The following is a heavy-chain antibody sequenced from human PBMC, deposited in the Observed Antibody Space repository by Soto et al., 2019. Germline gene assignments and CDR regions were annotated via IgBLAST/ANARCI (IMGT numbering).Heavy chain of an antibody. CDR2: INPSGGST. Sequence: ASVKVSCKASGYTFTSYGISWVRQAPGQGLEWMGIINPSGGSTSYAQKFQGRVTMTRDTSTSTVYMELSSLRSEDTAVYYCARDRPGVGDYVNWYFDLWGRGTLVTVSS. J-gene: IGHJ2*01. CDR1: GYTFTSYG. D-gene: IGHD4-17*01. CDR3: ARDRPGVGDYVNWYFDL. V-gene: IGHV1-46*01.